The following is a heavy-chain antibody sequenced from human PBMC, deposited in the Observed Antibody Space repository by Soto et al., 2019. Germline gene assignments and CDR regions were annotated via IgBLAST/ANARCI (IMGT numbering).Heavy chain of an antibody. D-gene: IGHD5-18*01. Sequence: GESLKISCAASGFTFSSYWMSWGRQAPGKGLEWVANIKQDGSVKYYEDSVKGRFTITRANAKNSLYLQMNSLRAEDTAVYYWWRDLGEAMVPNWFDPWGQGTLVTVSS. CDR2: IKQDGSVK. CDR3: WRDLGEAMVPNWFDP. J-gene: IGHJ5*02. CDR1: GFTFSSYW. V-gene: IGHV3-7*01.